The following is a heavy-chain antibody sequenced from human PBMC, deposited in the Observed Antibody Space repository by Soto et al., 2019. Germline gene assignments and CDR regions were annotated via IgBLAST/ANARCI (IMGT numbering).Heavy chain of an antibody. CDR1: GFTFSRYG. V-gene: IGHV3-30*18. CDR2: ISYNGGAQ. Sequence: QVQLVESGGGVVQPGRSLRLSCAASGFTFSRYGMHWVRQAPGKGLDWVAVISYNGGAQYYADSVKGRFTISRDNSRNTLYLQRNSLGPEDTAVYYCAKEPLEVSGRNAFNIWGQGTMVTASS. CDR3: AKEPLEVSGRNAFNI. J-gene: IGHJ3*02. D-gene: IGHD1-1*01.